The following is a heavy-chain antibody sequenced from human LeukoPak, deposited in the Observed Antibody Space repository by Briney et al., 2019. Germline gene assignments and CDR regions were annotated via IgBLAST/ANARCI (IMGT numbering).Heavy chain of an antibody. V-gene: IGHV6-1*01. CDR1: GDSVSRNSVA. Sequence: SQTLSLTCAISGDSVSRNSVAWNWIRQSPSRGLEWLGRTYYRSKWYNDYAVSVQSRITINPDTSRNQFSLHLNSVTPEDTAVYYCARDHDYGDYGTFEDYRGQGTLVTVSS. CDR2: TYYRSKWYN. CDR3: ARDHDYGDYGTFEDY. D-gene: IGHD4-17*01. J-gene: IGHJ4*02.